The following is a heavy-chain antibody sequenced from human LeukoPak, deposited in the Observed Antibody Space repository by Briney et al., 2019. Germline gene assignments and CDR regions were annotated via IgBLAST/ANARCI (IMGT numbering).Heavy chain of an antibody. CDR2: IYPGDSDT. V-gene: IGHV5-51*03. Sequence: KPGESLKISCKGSGYSFTSYWIGWVRQMPGKGLEWMGIIYPGDSDTRYSPSFQGQVTISADKSISTAYLQWSSLKASDTATYYCARRRYSYGPYDAFDIWGQGTMVTVSS. CDR3: ARRRYSYGPYDAFDI. J-gene: IGHJ3*02. CDR1: GYSFTSYW. D-gene: IGHD5-18*01.